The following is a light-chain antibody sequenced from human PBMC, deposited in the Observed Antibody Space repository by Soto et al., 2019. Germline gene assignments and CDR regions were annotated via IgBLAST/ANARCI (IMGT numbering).Light chain of an antibody. CDR1: SRDVGGYNY. CDR2: DVT. V-gene: IGLV2-11*01. CDR3: CSYAGRFTYV. Sequence: QSALTQPRSVSGSPGQSVTISCTGTSRDVGGYNYVSWYQQHPGKAPKLMIYDVTKRPSGVSDRFSGSKSGNTASLTISGLQPEDEVDYYCCSYAGRFTYVFGTGTKHIVL. J-gene: IGLJ1*01.